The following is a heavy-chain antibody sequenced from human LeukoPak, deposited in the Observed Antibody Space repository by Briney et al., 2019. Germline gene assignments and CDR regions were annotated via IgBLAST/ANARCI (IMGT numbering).Heavy chain of an antibody. CDR2: ISYDGSNK. V-gene: IGHV3-30-3*01. CDR3: ARDPVCSGSVALSFDY. Sequence: GGSLRLSCAASGFTFSSYAMHWVRQAPGKGLEWVAVISYDGSNKYYADSVEGRFTISRDNSKNTLYLQMNSLRAEDTAVYYCARDPVCSGSVALSFDYWGQGTLVTVSS. J-gene: IGHJ4*02. CDR1: GFTFSSYA. D-gene: IGHD6-19*01.